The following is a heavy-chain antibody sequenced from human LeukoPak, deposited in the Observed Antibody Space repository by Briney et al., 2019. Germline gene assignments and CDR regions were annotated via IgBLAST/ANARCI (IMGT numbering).Heavy chain of an antibody. CDR3: AKISVPFDY. CDR1: GFTFSSYG. CDR2: ISYDGSNK. D-gene: IGHD1-1*01. V-gene: IGHV3-30*18. J-gene: IGHJ4*02. Sequence: GGSLRLSCAASGFTFSSYGMHWVRQAPGKGLEWVAVISYDGSNKYYADSVMGRFTISRDNSKNTLYLQMNSLRAEDTAVYYCAKISVPFDYWGQGTLVTVSS.